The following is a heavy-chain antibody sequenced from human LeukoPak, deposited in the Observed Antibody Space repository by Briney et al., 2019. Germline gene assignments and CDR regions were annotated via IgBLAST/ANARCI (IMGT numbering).Heavy chain of an antibody. Sequence: PGGSLRLSCAASGFTFSSYNMNWVRQARGKGLEWVSYITSSSSTIYYADSVKGRFTISRDNDKNSLYLQMNSLRAEDTAVYYCARRCSSASCYDYWGQGTLVTVSS. V-gene: IGHV3-48*01. CDR2: ITSSSSTI. CDR3: ARRCSSASCYDY. CDR1: GFTFSSYN. D-gene: IGHD2-2*01. J-gene: IGHJ4*02.